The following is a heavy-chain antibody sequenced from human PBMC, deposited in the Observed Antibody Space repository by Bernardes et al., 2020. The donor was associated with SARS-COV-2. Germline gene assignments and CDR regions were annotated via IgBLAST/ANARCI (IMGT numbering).Heavy chain of an antibody. Sequence: SETLSLTCAVYGGSFSGYYWSWIRQPPGKGLEWIGEINHSGSTNYNPSPKSQVTISVDTSKNQFSLKLSSVTAADTAVYYCARRTKITMIVIAVVGWFDPWGQGTLVTVSS. CDR1: GGSFSGYY. D-gene: IGHD3-22*01. V-gene: IGHV4-34*01. CDR2: INHSGST. J-gene: IGHJ5*02. CDR3: ARRTKITMIVIAVVGWFDP.